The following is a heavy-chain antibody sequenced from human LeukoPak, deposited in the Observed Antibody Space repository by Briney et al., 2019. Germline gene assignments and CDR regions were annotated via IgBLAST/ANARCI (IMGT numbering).Heavy chain of an antibody. V-gene: IGHV3-20*04. J-gene: IGHJ4*02. CDR3: ARDLSSSWTSGGE. CDR1: GFSFDDYG. CDR2: ISWNGGST. D-gene: IGHD6-13*01. Sequence: PGGSLRLSCAASGFSFDDYGMSWVRQGPGKGLEWVSGISWNGGSTGYADSVRGRFTISRDNAKNSLYLQMNSPRAEDTALYYCARDLSSSWTSGGEWGQGTLVTVSS.